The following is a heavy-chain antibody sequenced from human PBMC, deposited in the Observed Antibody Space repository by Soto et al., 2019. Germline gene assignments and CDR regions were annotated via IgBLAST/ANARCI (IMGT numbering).Heavy chain of an antibody. J-gene: IGHJ4*02. V-gene: IGHV3-23*01. CDR2: ISGGGGGT. Sequence: PGGSLRLSCAASGFTFRNYGMNWVRQAPGKGLEWVSSISGGGGGTYYADSVKGRLTISRDNSKNTLYLQMNSLRAEDTALYYCAKGSHYDILTAYHAFDYWGPGTLVTVSS. D-gene: IGHD3-9*01. CDR1: GFTFRNYG. CDR3: AKGSHYDILTAYHAFDY.